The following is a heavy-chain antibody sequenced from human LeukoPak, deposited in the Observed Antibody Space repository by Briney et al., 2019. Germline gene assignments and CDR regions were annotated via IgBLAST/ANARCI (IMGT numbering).Heavy chain of an antibody. CDR2: INPNSGGT. D-gene: IGHD6-6*01. V-gene: IGHV1-2*02. CDR1: GYTFTGYY. CDR3: AREGVGDSSPSWGPYYYYGMDV. Sequence: ASVKVSCKASGYTFTGYYMHWVRQAPGQGLEWMGWINPNSGGTNYAQKFQGRVTMTRDTSISTAYMELSRLRSDDTAVYYCAREGVGDSSPSWGPYYYYGMDVWGQGTTVTVSS. J-gene: IGHJ6*02.